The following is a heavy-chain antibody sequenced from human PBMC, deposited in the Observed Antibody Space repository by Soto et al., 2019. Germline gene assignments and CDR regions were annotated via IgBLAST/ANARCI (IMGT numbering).Heavy chain of an antibody. J-gene: IGHJ4*02. CDR3: VKESSGGTTLDY. V-gene: IGHV3-23*01. Sequence: EEQLLESGGGLVQPGGSLRLSCAVSGFTFSSYAMSWVRQAPGKGLEWVSAIGGSGSYSSYASYADSVKGRFTISRDNSKNTLYLQMNSLRADDTAVYYCVKESSGGTTLDYWGQGTLVTVSS. CDR1: GFTFSSYA. CDR2: IGGSGSYSSYA. D-gene: IGHD1-7*01.